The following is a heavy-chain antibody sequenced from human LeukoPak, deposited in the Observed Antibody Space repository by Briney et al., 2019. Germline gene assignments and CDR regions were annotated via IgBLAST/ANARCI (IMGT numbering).Heavy chain of an antibody. CDR1: GYTFTGYY. V-gene: IGHV1-2*06. Sequence: ASVKVSCKASGYTFTGYYMHWVRQAPGQGLEWMGRINPNSGGTNYAQKFQGRVTMTRDTSKNQFSLELSSVTAADTAVYYCARLNPRAATSRPFDPWSQGTLVTVS. D-gene: IGHD2-15*01. CDR3: ARLNPRAATSRPFDP. J-gene: IGHJ5*02. CDR2: INPNSGGT.